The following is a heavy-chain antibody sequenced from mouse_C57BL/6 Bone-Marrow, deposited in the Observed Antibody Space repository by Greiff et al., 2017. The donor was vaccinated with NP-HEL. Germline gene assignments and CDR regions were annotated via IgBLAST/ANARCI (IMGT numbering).Heavy chain of an antibody. V-gene: IGHV1-53*01. CDR1: GYTFTSYW. CDR2: INPNNGGT. D-gene: IGHD3-2*02. CDR3: ARDSGYAFDY. Sequence: QVQLQQPGTELVKPGASVKLSCKASGYTFTSYWMHWLKQRPGQGLEWIGNINPNNGGTNDNEKFKTKATLTVDNSSRTAYMQLSSLTSEDSAVYYCARDSGYAFDYWGQGTTLTVSS. J-gene: IGHJ2*01.